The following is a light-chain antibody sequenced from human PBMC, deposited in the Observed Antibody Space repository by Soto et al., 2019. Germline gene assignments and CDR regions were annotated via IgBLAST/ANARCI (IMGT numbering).Light chain of an antibody. CDR2: LGS. V-gene: IGKV2-28*01. J-gene: IGKJ3*01. Sequence: DIVMTQSPLSLPVTPGEPASISCRSSQSLLHSNGYNYLDCYLQKPGQSPQLLIYLGSNRASGVPDRFSGRGSGTDFTLKNSRVEAEDVGVYYCMQALQTPFTFGPGTKVDIK. CDR1: QSLLHSNGYNY. CDR3: MQALQTPFT.